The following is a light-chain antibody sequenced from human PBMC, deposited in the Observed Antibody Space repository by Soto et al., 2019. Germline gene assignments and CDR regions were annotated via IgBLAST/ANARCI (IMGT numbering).Light chain of an antibody. CDR1: QSVSSN. CDR3: QQYNNWPQT. J-gene: IGKJ2*01. V-gene: IGKV3-15*01. CDR2: GAS. Sequence: EIVMTQSPATLSVSPGERATLSCRASQSVSSNLAWYQQKPGQAPRLLIYGASTRATGIPARFSGSVSVTEFTLTISSLQSEDFAVYYCQQYNNWPQTFGQGTKLEIK.